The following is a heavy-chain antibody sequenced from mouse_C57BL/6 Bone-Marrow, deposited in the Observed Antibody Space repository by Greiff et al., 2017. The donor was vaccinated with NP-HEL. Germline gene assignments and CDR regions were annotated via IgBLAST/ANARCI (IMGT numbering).Heavy chain of an antibody. CDR2: IDPSDSET. V-gene: IGHV1-52*01. Sequence: QVQLQQPGAELVRPGSSVKLSCKASGYTFTSYWMHWVKQRPIQGLEWIGNIDPSDSETHYNQKFKDKATLTVDKSSSTAYMQLSSLTSEDSAVYYCARWAYYYGSSNWYFDVWGTGTTVTVSS. CDR1: GYTFTSYW. CDR3: ARWAYYYGSSNWYFDV. J-gene: IGHJ1*03. D-gene: IGHD1-1*01.